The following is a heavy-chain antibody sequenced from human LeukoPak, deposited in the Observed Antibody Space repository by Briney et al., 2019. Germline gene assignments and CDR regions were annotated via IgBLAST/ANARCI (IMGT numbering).Heavy chain of an antibody. Sequence: PSETLSLTCTVSGGSISSSSYYWGWIRQPPGKGLEWIGNIYYSGSTYYNPSLKSRVTISVDTSKNQFSLKLSSVTAADTAVYYCAIFYGDYLDYWGQGTLVTVSS. CDR2: IYYSGST. J-gene: IGHJ4*02. CDR1: GGSISSSSYY. CDR3: AIFYGDYLDY. D-gene: IGHD4-17*01. V-gene: IGHV4-39*01.